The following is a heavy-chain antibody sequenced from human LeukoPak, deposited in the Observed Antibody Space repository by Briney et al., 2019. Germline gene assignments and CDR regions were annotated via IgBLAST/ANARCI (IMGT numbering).Heavy chain of an antibody. V-gene: IGHV4-34*10. CDR3: WRYSHRDLNYYFMDV. J-gene: IGHJ6*03. CDR1: GGSISSYY. CDR2: VNHRGTA. Sequence: SETLSLTCTVSGGSISSYYWSWIRQPPGKGLEGIVEVNHRGTANYNPPLRRRPTISVETSTNQYSLRLTSFTAADAAVYFCWRYSHRDLNYYFMDVWGNGTTVTISS. D-gene: IGHD3-10*01.